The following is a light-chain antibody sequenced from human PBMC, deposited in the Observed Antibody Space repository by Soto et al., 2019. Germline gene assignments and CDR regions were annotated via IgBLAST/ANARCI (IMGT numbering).Light chain of an antibody. J-gene: IGLJ2*01. Sequence: QLVLTQSPSASASPGASVKLTCTLSSGHSTYTIAWHQQHPGKGPRYLMRLKNDGSHTKGDGIPDRFSGSSLGAERYLTISSLQSEDEADYYCQTWDTGIQVFGAGTKVTVL. CDR1: SGHSTYT. CDR3: QTWDTGIQV. CDR2: LKNDGSH. V-gene: IGLV4-69*01.